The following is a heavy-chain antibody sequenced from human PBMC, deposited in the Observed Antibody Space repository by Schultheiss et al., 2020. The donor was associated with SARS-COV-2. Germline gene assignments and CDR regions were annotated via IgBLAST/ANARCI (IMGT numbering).Heavy chain of an antibody. D-gene: IGHD2-2*02. J-gene: IGHJ4*02. V-gene: IGHV1-18*01. CDR2: VTAYNSKT. CDR1: DYTFSTYG. Sequence: ASVKVSCKASDYTFSTYGISWVRQAPGQGLEWMGWVTAYNSKTNYAQKFQGRVTMTRDTSISTAYMEVSSLRSEDTAVYYCVRGLGYCSSVSCSTDDYWGQGTLVTVSS. CDR3: VRGLGYCSSVSCSTDDY.